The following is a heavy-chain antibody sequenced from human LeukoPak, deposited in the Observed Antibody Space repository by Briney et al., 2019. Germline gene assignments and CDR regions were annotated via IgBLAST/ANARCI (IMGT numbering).Heavy chain of an antibody. V-gene: IGHV3-23*01. CDR3: AKSTGAYGSGGHY. D-gene: IGHD3-10*01. Sequence: GGSLRLSCAASGFTFSSYGMHWVRQAPGKGLEWVSAISGSGGSTYYADSVKGRFTISRDNSKNTLYLQMNSLRAEDTAVYYCAKSTGAYGSGGHYWGQGTLVTVSS. CDR2: ISGSGGST. CDR1: GFTFSSYG. J-gene: IGHJ4*02.